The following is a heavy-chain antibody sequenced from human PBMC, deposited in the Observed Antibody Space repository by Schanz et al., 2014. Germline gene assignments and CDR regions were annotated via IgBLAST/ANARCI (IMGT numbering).Heavy chain of an antibody. V-gene: IGHV3-30-3*01. CDR1: GFTFSSYA. Sequence: QGQLVESGGGVVQPGRSLRLSCAASGFTFSSYAMHWVRQAPGKGLEWVAVMSYDGSNKYYADSVKGRFTISRDNSKNTLYLQVNSLRAEDTAVYYCVPMSIAAHWGQGTLVTVSS. J-gene: IGHJ4*02. CDR3: VPMSIAAH. CDR2: MSYDGSNK. D-gene: IGHD6-6*01.